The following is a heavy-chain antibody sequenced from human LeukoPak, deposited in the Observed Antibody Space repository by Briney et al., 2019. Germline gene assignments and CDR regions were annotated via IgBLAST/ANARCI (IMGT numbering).Heavy chain of an antibody. Sequence: GGSLRLSCAASGFTFSGYSMNWVRQAPGKGLEWVSGISANGDNTYYADSVKGRFTISRDNSKNTLCLQMNSLRAEDTAVYYCANYYGSGSYADYWGQGALVTVSS. CDR1: GFTFSGYS. J-gene: IGHJ4*02. V-gene: IGHV3-23*01. D-gene: IGHD3-10*01. CDR3: ANYYGSGSYADY. CDR2: ISANGDNT.